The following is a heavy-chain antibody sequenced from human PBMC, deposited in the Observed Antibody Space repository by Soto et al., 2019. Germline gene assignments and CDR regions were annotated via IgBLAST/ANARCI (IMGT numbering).Heavy chain of an antibody. CDR3: ARAPRTGYDFWSRYYTQNWFDP. V-gene: IGHV3-74*01. CDR2: INSDGSST. Sequence: PGGSLRLSCAASGFTFSSYWMHWVGQAPGKGLVWVSRINSDGSSTSYADSVKGRFTISRDNAKNTLYLQMNSLRAEDTAVYYCARAPRTGYDFWSRYYTQNWFDPWGQGTLVTVSS. J-gene: IGHJ5*02. D-gene: IGHD3-3*01. CDR1: GFTFSSYW.